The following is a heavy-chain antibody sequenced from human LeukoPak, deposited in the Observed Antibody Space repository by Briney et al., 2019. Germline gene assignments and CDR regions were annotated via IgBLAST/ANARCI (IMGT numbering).Heavy chain of an antibody. CDR3: ARDDYYDSSGYHFQH. V-gene: IGHV3-11*01. Sequence: PGGSLRLSWAASGFTFSDYYMSWIRQAPGKGLEWVSYISSSGSTIYYADSVKGRFTISRDNAKNSLYLQMNSLRAEDTAVYYCARDDYYDSSGYHFQHWGQGTLVTVSS. CDR2: ISSSGSTI. J-gene: IGHJ1*01. D-gene: IGHD3-22*01. CDR1: GFTFSDYY.